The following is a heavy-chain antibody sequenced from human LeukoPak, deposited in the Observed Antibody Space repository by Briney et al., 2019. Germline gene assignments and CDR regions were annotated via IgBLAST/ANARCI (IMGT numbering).Heavy chain of an antibody. D-gene: IGHD6-13*01. CDR3: ARLGIITAAGSNDY. J-gene: IGHJ4*02. Sequence: GGSLRLSCAASGFTFSSYAMSWVRQAPGKGLEWVSAISGSGGSTYYADSVKGRFTISRDNSKNTLYLQMNSLRAEDTAVYYCARLGIITAAGSNDYWGQGTLVIVSS. CDR1: GFTFSSYA. CDR2: ISGSGGST. V-gene: IGHV3-23*01.